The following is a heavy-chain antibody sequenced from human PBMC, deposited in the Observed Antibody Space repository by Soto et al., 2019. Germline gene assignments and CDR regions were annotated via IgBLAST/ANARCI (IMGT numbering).Heavy chain of an antibody. CDR3: ARTIAAAGMDV. J-gene: IGHJ6*02. CDR2: IYYNGST. Sequence: QVQLQESGPGLVKPSETLSLTCTVSGGSISSYYWSWIRQPPGKGLEWIGYIYYNGSTNYNPSLKSRVTISVDTSKNQFSLKLSSVTAADTAVYYCARTIAAAGMDVWGQGTTVTVSS. D-gene: IGHD6-13*01. V-gene: IGHV4-59*08. CDR1: GGSISSYY.